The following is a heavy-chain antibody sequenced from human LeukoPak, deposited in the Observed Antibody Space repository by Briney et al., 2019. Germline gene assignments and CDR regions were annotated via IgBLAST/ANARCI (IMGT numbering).Heavy chain of an antibody. CDR2: IYPGDSDT. V-gene: IGHV5-51*01. D-gene: IGHD2-15*01. Sequence: GASLQISSKGSGYSFTSYWIGWVRQMPGKGLEWMGIIYPGDSDTRYSPSFQGQVTISADKSISTAYLQWSSLKASDTAMYYCARRGEVAATPLDYWGQGTLVTVSS. J-gene: IGHJ4*02. CDR3: ARRGEVAATPLDY. CDR1: GYSFTSYW.